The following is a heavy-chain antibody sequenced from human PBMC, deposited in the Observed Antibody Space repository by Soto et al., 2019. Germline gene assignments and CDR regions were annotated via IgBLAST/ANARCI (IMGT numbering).Heavy chain of an antibody. V-gene: IGHV3-11*05. CDR3: ARGRGAAADYFDF. Sequence: QVQLVESGGGLVKPGGSLRLSCAVSGFTFSDYYMTWIRQAPGKGLEWVSYISSSTSHTNYADSVKGRFTISRDNPKNSLLLQMNSLRAEDTAVYDCARGRGAAADYFDFWGQGTLVTVSS. CDR1: GFTFSDYY. D-gene: IGHD2-2*01. J-gene: IGHJ4*02. CDR2: ISSSTSHT.